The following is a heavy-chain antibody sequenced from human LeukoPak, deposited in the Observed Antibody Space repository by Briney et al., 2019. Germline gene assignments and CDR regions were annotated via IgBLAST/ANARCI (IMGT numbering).Heavy chain of an antibody. V-gene: IGHV1-2*02. CDR1: GYTFTGYY. D-gene: IGHD2/OR15-2a*01. Sequence: ASVKVSRKASGYTFTGYYMHWVRQAPGQGLEWMGWINPNSGGTNYAQKFQGRVTMTRDTSISTAYMELSRLRSGDTVVYYCARDPLYESGPPVVYWGQGSLVTV. J-gene: IGHJ4*02. CDR2: INPNSGGT. CDR3: ARDPLYESGPPVVY.